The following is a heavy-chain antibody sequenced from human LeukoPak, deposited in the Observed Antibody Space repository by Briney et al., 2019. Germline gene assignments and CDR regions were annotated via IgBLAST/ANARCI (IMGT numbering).Heavy chain of an antibody. V-gene: IGHV3-21*01. Sequence: GGSLRLSCAASGFTFSSYSMHWVRQAPGKGLEWVSSISISSSHIYYADSVKGRFTISRDNAKNSLYLQMNSLRAEDTAVYYCARDQYSYGHMDVWGKGTTVTVSS. J-gene: IGHJ6*03. CDR1: GFTFSSYS. CDR3: ARDQYSYGHMDV. D-gene: IGHD5-18*01. CDR2: ISISSSHI.